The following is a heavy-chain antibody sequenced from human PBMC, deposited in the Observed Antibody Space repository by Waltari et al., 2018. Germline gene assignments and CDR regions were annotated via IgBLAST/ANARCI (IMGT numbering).Heavy chain of an antibody. CDR2: IYYSGST. Sequence: QVQLQESGPGLVKPSETLSLTCTVSGGSISSHYWGWIRQPPGKGLEWIGYIYYSGSTNNNPSHKSRVTISVDTSKNQFSLKLSAVTAADTAVYYCARKAPGSTDAVDIWGQGTMVTVSS. D-gene: IGHD2-15*01. J-gene: IGHJ3*02. CDR1: GGSISSHY. CDR3: ARKAPGSTDAVDI. V-gene: IGHV4-59*11.